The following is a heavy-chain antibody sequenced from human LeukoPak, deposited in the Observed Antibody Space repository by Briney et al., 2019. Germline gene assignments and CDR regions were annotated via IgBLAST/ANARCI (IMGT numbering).Heavy chain of an antibody. CDR3: ARFTGKAAAVDY. CDR1: GFTISNHW. CDR2: ISSSSSYI. V-gene: IGHV3-21*01. Sequence: NPGGSLRLSCAASGFTISNHWMRWIRQAPGKGLEWVSSISSSSSYIYYADSVKGRFTISRDNAKNSLYLQMNSLRAEDTAVYYCARFTGKAAAVDYWGQGTLVTVSS. J-gene: IGHJ4*02. D-gene: IGHD6-13*01.